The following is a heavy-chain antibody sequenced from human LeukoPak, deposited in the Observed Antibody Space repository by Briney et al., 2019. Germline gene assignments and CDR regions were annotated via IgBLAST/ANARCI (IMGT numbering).Heavy chain of an antibody. CDR1: GGSISSSPDY. V-gene: IGHV4-39*01. CDR3: ARQAAYGYRYYYYYMDV. D-gene: IGHD5-18*01. Sequence: SETLSLTCTVSGGSISSSPDYWGWIRQPPGKGLEWIGEINHSGSTNYNPSLKSRVTISVDTSKNQFSLKLSSVTAADTAVYYCARQAAYGYRYYYYYMDVWGKGTTVTISS. J-gene: IGHJ6*03. CDR2: INHSGST.